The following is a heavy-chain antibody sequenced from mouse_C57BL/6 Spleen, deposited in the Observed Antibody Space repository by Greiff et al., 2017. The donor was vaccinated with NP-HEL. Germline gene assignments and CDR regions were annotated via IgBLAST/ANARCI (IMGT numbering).Heavy chain of an antibody. CDR3: ARDYDVGFAY. CDR1: GFTFSSYA. Sequence: EVQLQESGGGLVKPGGSLKLSCAASGFTFSSYAMSWVRQTPEKRLEWVATISDGGSYTYYPDNVKGRFTISRDNAKNNLYLQMSHLKSEDTAMYYCARDYDVGFAYWGQGTLVTVSA. J-gene: IGHJ3*01. CDR2: ISDGGSYT. D-gene: IGHD2-12*01. V-gene: IGHV5-4*01.